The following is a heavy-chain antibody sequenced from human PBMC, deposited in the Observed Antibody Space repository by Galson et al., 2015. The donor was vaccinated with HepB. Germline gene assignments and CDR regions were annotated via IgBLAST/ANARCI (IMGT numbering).Heavy chain of an antibody. Sequence: SETLSLTCTVSGGSVSSGSYYWSWIRQPPGKGLEWIGYIYYSGSTNYNPSLKSRVTISVDTSKNQFSLKLSSVTAADTAVYYCARAYRPERDYSPSFDYWGQGTLVTVSS. CDR2: IYYSGST. CDR3: ARAYRPERDYSPSFDY. J-gene: IGHJ4*02. V-gene: IGHV4-61*01. D-gene: IGHD4-17*01. CDR1: GGSVSSGSYY.